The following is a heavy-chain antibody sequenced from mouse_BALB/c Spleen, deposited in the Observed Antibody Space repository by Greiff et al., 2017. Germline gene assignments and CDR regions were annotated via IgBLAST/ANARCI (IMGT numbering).Heavy chain of an antibody. CDR1: GFSLTSYG. V-gene: IGHV2-9*02. D-gene: IGHD2-1*01. CDR3: ARGRVTTDWYFDV. CDR2: IWAGGST. Sequence: VQVVESGPGLVAPSQSLSITCTVSGFSLTSYGVHWVRQPPGKGLEWLGVIWAGGSTNYNSALMSRLSISKDNSKSQVFLKMNSLQTDDTAMYYCARGRVTTDWYFDVWGAGTTVTVSS. J-gene: IGHJ1*01.